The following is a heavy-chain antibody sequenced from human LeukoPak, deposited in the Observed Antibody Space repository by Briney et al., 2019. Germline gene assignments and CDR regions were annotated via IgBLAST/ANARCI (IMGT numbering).Heavy chain of an antibody. V-gene: IGHV3-30*02. D-gene: IGHD4-17*01. CDR3: AKDRDYGDYFPDDY. CDR2: IRYDGSNK. CDR1: GFTFSSYG. Sequence: GGSLRLSCAASGFTFSSYGMHWVRQAPGKGLEWVAFIRYDGSNKYYADSVKGRFTISRDNSKNTLYLQMNSLRAEDTAVYYCAKDRDYGDYFPDDYWGQGTLVTVSS. J-gene: IGHJ4*02.